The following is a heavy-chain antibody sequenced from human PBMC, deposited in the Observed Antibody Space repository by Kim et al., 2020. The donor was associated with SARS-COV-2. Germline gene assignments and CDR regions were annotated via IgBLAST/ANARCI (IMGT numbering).Heavy chain of an antibody. CDR3: AGHNRGGDSSGYYRVDYYYYGMDV. CDR2: IYYSGST. Sequence: SETLSLTCTVSGGSISSYYWSWIRQPPGKGLEWIGYIYYSGSTNYNPSLKSRVTISVDTSKNQFSLKLSSVTAADTAVYYCAGHNRGGDSSGYYRVDYYYYGMDVWGQGTTVTVSS. J-gene: IGHJ6*02. D-gene: IGHD3-22*01. CDR1: GGSISSYY. V-gene: IGHV4-59*08.